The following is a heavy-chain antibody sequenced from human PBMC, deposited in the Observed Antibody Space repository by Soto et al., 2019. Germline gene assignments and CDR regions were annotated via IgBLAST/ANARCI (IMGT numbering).Heavy chain of an antibody. CDR2: IYYSGST. D-gene: IGHD2-15*01. J-gene: IGHJ5*02. Sequence: SETLSLTCTVSGGSISSGGYYWSWIRQHPGKCLEWIGYIYYSGSTYYNPSLKSRVTISVDTSKNQFSLKLSSVTAADTAVYYCARCSGGSKRDWFDPWGQGTLVTVYS. V-gene: IGHV4-31*03. CDR3: ARCSGGSKRDWFDP. CDR1: GGSISSGGYY.